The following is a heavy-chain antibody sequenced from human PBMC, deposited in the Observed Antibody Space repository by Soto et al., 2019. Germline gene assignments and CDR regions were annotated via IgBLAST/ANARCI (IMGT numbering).Heavy chain of an antibody. Sequence: QVQLQESGPGLVKPSQTLSLTCTVSGGSISSGVYYWSWIRQHPGKGLEWIGYIYYSGSTYYNPSLKSRVTISVNTSKNQFSLKLSSVTAADTAVYYCAKVTRSYYYDSSGYYESPFDYWGQGTLVTVSS. CDR2: IYYSGST. CDR3: AKVTRSYYYDSSGYYESPFDY. D-gene: IGHD3-22*01. CDR1: GGSISSGVYY. V-gene: IGHV4-31*03. J-gene: IGHJ4*02.